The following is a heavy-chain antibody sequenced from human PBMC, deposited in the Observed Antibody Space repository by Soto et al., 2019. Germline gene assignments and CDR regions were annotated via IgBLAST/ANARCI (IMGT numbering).Heavy chain of an antibody. J-gene: IGHJ6*02. CDR2: VYYSGST. CDR3: ARVSHRAAARPPGDYYYGMDV. Sequence: SDSLSLTCTFSGASICCYYWSWIWQPPGKGLEWIGYVYYSGSTNHNPSLKSRVTISVDTSKNQFSLKLSSVTAADTAVYYCARVSHRAAARPPGDYYYGMDVWGQGTTVTVS. D-gene: IGHD6-6*01. CDR1: GASICCYY. V-gene: IGHV4-59*07.